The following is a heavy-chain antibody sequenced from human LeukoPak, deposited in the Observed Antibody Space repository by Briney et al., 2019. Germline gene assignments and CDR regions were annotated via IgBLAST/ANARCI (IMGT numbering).Heavy chain of an antibody. V-gene: IGHV4-59*08. Sequence: PSETLSPTCTVSGGSISSYYWSWTRQPPGKGLEWIGYIYYSGSTNYNPSLKSRVTISVDTSKNQFSLKLSSVTAADTAVYYCARHHSSGWYESWGQGTLVTVSS. D-gene: IGHD6-19*01. CDR1: GGSISSYY. J-gene: IGHJ4*02. CDR2: IYYSGST. CDR3: ARHHSSGWYES.